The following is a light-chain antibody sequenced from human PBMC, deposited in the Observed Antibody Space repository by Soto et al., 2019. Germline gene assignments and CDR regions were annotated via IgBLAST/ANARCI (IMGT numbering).Light chain of an antibody. Sequence: EIVLTQSPATLSLSPGDKATLSCRASQRIGTYLAWYPQKAGQAPSPLIYDTSNRATGIPTRFSGSGSGTDFTLTISSLEPEDFAVYFCQHRSNSPPTWTFGQGTKVEIK. V-gene: IGKV3-11*01. CDR1: QRIGTY. CDR3: QHRSNSPPTWT. J-gene: IGKJ1*01. CDR2: DTS.